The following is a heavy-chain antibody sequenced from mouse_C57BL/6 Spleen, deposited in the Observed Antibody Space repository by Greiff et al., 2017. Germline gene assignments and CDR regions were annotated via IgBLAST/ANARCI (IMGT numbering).Heavy chain of an antibody. CDR2: IYPGDGDT. V-gene: IGHV1-80*01. CDR1: GYAFSSYW. D-gene: IGHD1-1*01. CDR3: AREDRYYINFDY. Sequence: QVQLQQSGAELVKPGASVKISCKASGYAFSSYWMNWVKQRPGKGLEWIGQIYPGDGDTNYNGKFKGKATLTADKSSSTAYMQLSSLTSEDSAVYFCAREDRYYINFDYWGQGTTLTVSS. J-gene: IGHJ2*01.